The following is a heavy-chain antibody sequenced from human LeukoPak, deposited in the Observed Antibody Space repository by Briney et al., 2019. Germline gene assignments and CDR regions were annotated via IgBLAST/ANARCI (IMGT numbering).Heavy chain of an antibody. J-gene: IGHJ5*02. CDR1: GGSISSGGYY. CDR3: ARLEIGRPFDP. V-gene: IGHV4-30-2*01. CDR2: IYHSGST. D-gene: IGHD1-1*01. Sequence: SQTLSLTCTVSGGSISSGGYYWSWIRQPPGKGLEWIGYIYHSGSTYYNPSLKSRVTISVDRSKNQFSLKLSSVTAADTAVYYCARLEIGRPFDPWGQGTLVTVSS.